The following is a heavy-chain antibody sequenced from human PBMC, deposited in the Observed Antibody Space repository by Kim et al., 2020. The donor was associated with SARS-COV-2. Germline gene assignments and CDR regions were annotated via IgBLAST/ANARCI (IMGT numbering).Heavy chain of an antibody. CDR1: GGSFSGYY. J-gene: IGHJ4*02. CDR3: ARGRETLSSGWGKRPINFDY. CDR2: INHSGST. V-gene: IGHV4-34*01. Sequence: SETLSLTCAVYGGSFSGYYWSWIRQPPGKGLEWIGEINHSGSTNYNPSLKSRVTISVDTSKNQFSLKLSSVTAADTAVYYCARGRETLSSGWGKRPINFDYWGQGTLVTVSS. D-gene: IGHD6-19*01.